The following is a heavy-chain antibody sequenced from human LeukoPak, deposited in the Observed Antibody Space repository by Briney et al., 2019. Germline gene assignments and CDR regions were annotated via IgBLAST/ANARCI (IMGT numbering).Heavy chain of an antibody. D-gene: IGHD6-19*01. Sequence: SETLSLTCTVSGDSISTIEYYWGWARQPPGTGLEWVGTIYYGGDTFYNPSLKSRVTISMDTSRNQFSLKLTSVTAADTAIYYCARQSHTRGWTFAYWGQGTLVTVSP. J-gene: IGHJ4*02. CDR3: ARQSHTRGWTFAY. CDR2: IYYGGDT. V-gene: IGHV4-39*01. CDR1: GDSISTIEYY.